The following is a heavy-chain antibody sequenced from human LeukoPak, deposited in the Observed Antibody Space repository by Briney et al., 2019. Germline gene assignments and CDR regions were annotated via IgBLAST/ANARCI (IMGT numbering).Heavy chain of an antibody. CDR3: ARDNVVYYYYYYMDV. V-gene: IGHV4-39*07. Sequence: SETLSLTCTVSGGSISSSSYYWGWIRQPPGKGLEWIGSIYYSGSTYYNPSLKSRVTISVDTSKNQFSLKLSSVTAADTAVYYCARDNVVYYYYYYMDVWGKGTTVTVSS. CDR2: IYYSGST. D-gene: IGHD2-21*01. CDR1: GGSISSSSYY. J-gene: IGHJ6*03.